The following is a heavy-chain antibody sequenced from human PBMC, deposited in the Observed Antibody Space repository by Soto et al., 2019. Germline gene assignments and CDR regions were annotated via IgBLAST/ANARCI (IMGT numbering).Heavy chain of an antibody. J-gene: IGHJ3*02. CDR2: INPNSGGT. CDR1: GYTFTGYY. Sequence: ASVKVSCKASGYTFTGYYMHWVRQAPGQGLEWMGWINPNSGGTNYAQKFQGWVTMTRDTSISTAYMELSRLRSDDTAVYYCARGRLQYKPYCTNGVCLDAFDIWGQGTMVTVSS. CDR3: ARGRLQYKPYCTNGVCLDAFDI. V-gene: IGHV1-2*04. D-gene: IGHD2-8*01.